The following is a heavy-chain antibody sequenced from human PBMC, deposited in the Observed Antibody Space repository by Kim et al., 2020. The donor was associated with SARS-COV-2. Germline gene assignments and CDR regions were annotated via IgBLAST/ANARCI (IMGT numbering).Heavy chain of an antibody. D-gene: IGHD3-3*01. Sequence: GGSLRLSCAASGFTFSSYWMSWVRQAPGKGLEWVANIKQDGSEKYYVDSVKGRFTISRDNAKNSLYLQMNSLRAEDTAVYYCARELTIFGVVRYYYYYGMDVWGQGTTVTVSS. CDR1: GFTFSSYW. CDR2: IKQDGSEK. J-gene: IGHJ6*02. V-gene: IGHV3-7*03. CDR3: ARELTIFGVVRYYYYYGMDV.